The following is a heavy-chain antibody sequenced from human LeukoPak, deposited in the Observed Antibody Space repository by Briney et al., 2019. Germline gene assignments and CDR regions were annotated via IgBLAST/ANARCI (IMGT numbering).Heavy chain of an antibody. D-gene: IGHD1-26*01. Sequence: GASVKVSCKVSGYTLTELSMHWVRQAPGKGLEWMGGFDPEDGETIYAQKFQGRVTMTEDTSTDTAYMELSSLRSEDTAVYYCAMGAPRARSFDYWGQGTLVTVSS. CDR2: FDPEDGET. CDR3: AMGAPRARSFDY. CDR1: GYTLTELS. V-gene: IGHV1-24*01. J-gene: IGHJ4*02.